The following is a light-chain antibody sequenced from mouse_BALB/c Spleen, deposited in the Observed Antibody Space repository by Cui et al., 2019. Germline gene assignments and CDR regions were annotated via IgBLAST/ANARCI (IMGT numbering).Light chain of an antibody. V-gene: IGKV1-135*01. CDR3: WQGTHFPQT. CDR1: QSLLDSDGTTY. CDR2: LVS. Sequence: DVVMTQTPPTLSVTMGQLASISCKSSQSLLDSDGTTYLNWLLQRPGQSPKRLIYLVSKLDSGVPDRFTGSGSVTDFTLKISRVEAEDVGVYYCWQGTHFPQTFGGGTKLEIK. J-gene: IGKJ1*01.